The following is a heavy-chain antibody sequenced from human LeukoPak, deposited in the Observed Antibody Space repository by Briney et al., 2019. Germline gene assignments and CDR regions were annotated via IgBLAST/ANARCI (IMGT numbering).Heavy chain of an antibody. J-gene: IGHJ4*02. V-gene: IGHV3-11*01. CDR1: GFTFSDYY. CDR3: ARVGGTKDIVEVVEYYFDY. CDR2: ISSSGSTI. Sequence: KPGGSLRLSCAASGFTFSDYYMSWIRQAPGKGLEWVSYISSSGSTIYYADSVKGRFTISRDNAKNSLYLQMNSLRAEDTAVYYCARVGGTKDIVEVVEYYFDYWGQGTLVTVSS. D-gene: IGHD2-15*01.